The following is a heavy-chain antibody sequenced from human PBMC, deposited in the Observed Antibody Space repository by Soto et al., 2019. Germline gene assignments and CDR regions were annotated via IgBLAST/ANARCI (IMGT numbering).Heavy chain of an antibody. Sequence: VQLVESGGGVVQPGRSLRLSCVGSGLTFRSYVIHWVRQAPGKGLEWVALTSYDGSNNFYGDSVKGRVTISRDNSRNTVELQMDSRRLEDTSFYYCARWGTTGGLDVWGQGTLVSVSS. D-gene: IGHD3-16*01. V-gene: IGHV3-33*05. J-gene: IGHJ4*02. CDR1: GLTFRSYV. CDR2: TSYDGSNN. CDR3: ARWGTTGGLDV.